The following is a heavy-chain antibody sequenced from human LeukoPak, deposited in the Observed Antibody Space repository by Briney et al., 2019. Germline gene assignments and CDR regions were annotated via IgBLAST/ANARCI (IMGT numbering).Heavy chain of an antibody. V-gene: IGHV4-61*01. CDR2: IYYSGNT. Sequence: SETLSLTCSVSGGSVSSGSYYWSWIRQPPGKGLEWIGDIYYSGNTNYNPSLKSRVTISVDTSKNQFSLKLSSVTAADTAVYYCARDYRELLRDLSGGPSLYYYYYGMDVWGQGTTVTVSS. CDR1: GGSVSSGSYY. CDR3: ARDYRELLRDLSGGPSLYYYYYGMDV. J-gene: IGHJ6*02. D-gene: IGHD1-26*01.